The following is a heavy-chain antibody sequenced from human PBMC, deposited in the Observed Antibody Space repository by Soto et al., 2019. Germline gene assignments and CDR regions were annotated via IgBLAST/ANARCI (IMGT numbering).Heavy chain of an antibody. V-gene: IGHV3-23*01. CDR1: GFTFSSYA. J-gene: IGHJ4*02. CDR2: VSLGGST. Sequence: DVQLLESGGGLVQPEGSLRLSCAASGFTFSSYAMGWVRQGPGKGLEWVAVVSLGGSTHYADSVRGRVTISRDNSKNTLSLQMNSLTAEDTAVYFCAKRRGAGGDFDYWGQGAVVTVSS. CDR3: AKRRGAGGDFDY. D-gene: IGHD2-15*01.